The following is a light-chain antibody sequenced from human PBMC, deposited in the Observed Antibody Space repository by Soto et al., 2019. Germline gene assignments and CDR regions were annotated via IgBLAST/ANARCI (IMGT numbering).Light chain of an antibody. Sequence: VLSQPPSASGTPGQRVTISCSGSSSNIGRNYIYWYQRLPGTAPKLLIYGNTQRPSGVPDRFSGSKSGTSVSLAISGLRSEDEADYYCAAWDDSLRGYVFGTGTKVTVL. CDR2: GNT. V-gene: IGLV1-47*02. CDR3: AAWDDSLRGYV. CDR1: SSNIGRNY. J-gene: IGLJ1*01.